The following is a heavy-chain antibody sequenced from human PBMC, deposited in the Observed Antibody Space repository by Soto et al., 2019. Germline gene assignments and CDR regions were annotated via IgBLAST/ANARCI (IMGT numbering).Heavy chain of an antibody. Sequence: QVQLVQSGAEVKKPGASVKVSCKASGYTFTSYGISWVRQAPGQGLEWMGWISAYNGNTNYAQKLQGRVTMTTATSTRTAYMELRSLRSDDTAVYYCARVREYCSSTSCYTFDYWGKGTLVTVSS. J-gene: IGHJ4*02. V-gene: IGHV1-18*01. CDR2: ISAYNGNT. CDR3: ARVREYCSSTSCYTFDY. D-gene: IGHD2-2*02. CDR1: GYTFTSYG.